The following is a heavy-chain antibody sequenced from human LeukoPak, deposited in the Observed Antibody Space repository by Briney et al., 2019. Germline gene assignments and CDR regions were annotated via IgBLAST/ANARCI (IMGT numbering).Heavy chain of an antibody. CDR1: GGSFSGYY. CDR2: INHSGST. Sequence: SETLSLTCAVYGGSFSGYYWSWIRQPPGKGLEWIGEINHSGSTNYNPSPKSRVTISVDTSKNQFSLKLSSVTAADTAVYYCARRYSSSWGQGTLVTVSS. CDR3: ARRYSSS. D-gene: IGHD6-13*01. V-gene: IGHV4-34*01. J-gene: IGHJ4*02.